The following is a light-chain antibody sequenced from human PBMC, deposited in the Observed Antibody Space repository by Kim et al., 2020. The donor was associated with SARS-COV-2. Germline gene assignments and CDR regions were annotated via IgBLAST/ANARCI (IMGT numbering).Light chain of an antibody. V-gene: IGLV3-21*03. CDR1: NIGSKS. J-gene: IGLJ2*01. CDR3: QVWDTNSDHVV. Sequence: SYELTQPPSVSVAPGKTARITCGGNNIGSKSVYWYQHKSGQAPVLVVFDDSDRPSGIPERFAGSRSGNTATLTVIRVEAGDEADYYCQVWDTNSDHVVFGGGTQLTVL. CDR2: DDS.